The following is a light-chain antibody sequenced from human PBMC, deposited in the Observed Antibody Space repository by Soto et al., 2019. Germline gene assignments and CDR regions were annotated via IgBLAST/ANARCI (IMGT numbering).Light chain of an antibody. V-gene: IGKV2-30*01. CDR1: QSLLYSDGNTF. J-gene: IGKJ1*01. CDR2: KVS. CDR3: MQGTDCPHA. Sequence: DVVRTQNRLSLPVTPGQPASISCRSSQSLLYSDGNTFLSWSQQRPGQSPRRLIYKVSNRDSGVPDRFSGSGSGTDFTLKISGVEAEEVRLYNCMQGTDCPHAFGHGTKVDIK.